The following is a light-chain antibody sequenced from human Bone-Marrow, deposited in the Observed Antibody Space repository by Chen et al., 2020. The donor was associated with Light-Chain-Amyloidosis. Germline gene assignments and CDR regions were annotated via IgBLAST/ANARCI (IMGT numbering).Light chain of an antibody. J-gene: IGLJ3*02. Sequence: SYVLTQPSSVSVAPGQTATIACGGNNIGPTSVHWYQQTPGQAPLQVVYDDSDRPSGIPERLSGSNSGNTATLTISRVEAGDEADYYCQVWDRSSDRPVFGGGTKLTVL. V-gene: IGLV3-21*02. CDR1: NIGPTS. CDR2: DDS. CDR3: QVWDRSSDRPV.